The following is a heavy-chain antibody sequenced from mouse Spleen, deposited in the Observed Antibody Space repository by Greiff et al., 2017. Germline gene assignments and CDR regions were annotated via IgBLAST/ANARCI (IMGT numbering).Heavy chain of an antibody. CDR2: ILPGSGST. D-gene: IGHD1-1*01. V-gene: IGHV1-9*01. CDR1: GYTFTGYW. Sequence: LVESGAELMKPGASVKLSCKATGYTFTGYWIEWVKQRPGHGLEWIGEILPGSGSTNYNEKFMGKATFTADTSSNTAYMQLSSLTTEDSAIYYCARRYYDGSLAWFAYWGQGTLVTVSA. CDR3: ARRYYDGSLAWFAY. J-gene: IGHJ3*01.